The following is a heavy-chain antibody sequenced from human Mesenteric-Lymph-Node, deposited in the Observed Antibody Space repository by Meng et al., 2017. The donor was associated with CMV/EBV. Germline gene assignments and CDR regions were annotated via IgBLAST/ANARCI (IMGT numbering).Heavy chain of an antibody. CDR1: GYTFTSYE. D-gene: IGHD3-10*01. J-gene: IGHJ4*02. V-gene: IGHV1-8*01. CDR2: MNPNSGNT. Sequence: ASGYTFTSYEINWVRQATGQGLEWMGWMNPNSGNTGYAQKFQGRVTMTRNTSISTAYMELSSLRSEDTAVYYCARGRLLWFGELFGYWGQGTLVTVSS. CDR3: ARGRLLWFGELFGY.